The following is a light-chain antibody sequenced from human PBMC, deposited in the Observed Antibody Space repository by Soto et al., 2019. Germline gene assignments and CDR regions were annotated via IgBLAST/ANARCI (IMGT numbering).Light chain of an antibody. CDR1: SSDIGNYDF. CDR3: SSYTTSTSFIL. V-gene: IGLV2-14*01. Sequence: QSALTQPASVSGSPGQSITISCTGTSSDIGNYDFVSWYQQVPGTAPKAMIYEVSSRPSGVSNRFSGSKSGNTASLTISGLHAEDEAYYYCSSYTTSTSFILFCGGTKVTVL. CDR2: EVS. J-gene: IGLJ2*01.